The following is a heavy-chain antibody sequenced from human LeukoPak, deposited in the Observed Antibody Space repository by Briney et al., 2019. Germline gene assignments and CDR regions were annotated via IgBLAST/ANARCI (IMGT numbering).Heavy chain of an antibody. J-gene: IGHJ6*03. D-gene: IGHD6-13*01. V-gene: IGHV3-30*04. CDR2: ISYDGSNK. CDR3: AKEGFSRGYYYYYYMDV. CDR1: GFTFSSYA. Sequence: PGGSLRLSCAASGFTFSSYAMHWVRQAAGKGLEWVAAISYDGSNKYYADSVKGRFTISRDNSKNTLYVRMNSLRTEDTAVYYCAKEGFSRGYYYYYYMDVWGKGTTVTVSS.